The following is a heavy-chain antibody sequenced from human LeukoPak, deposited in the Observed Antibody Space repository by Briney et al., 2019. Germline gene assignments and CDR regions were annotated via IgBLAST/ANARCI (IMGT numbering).Heavy chain of an antibody. D-gene: IGHD5-12*01. CDR2: IIPISGTA. CDR1: GGTFSSYA. Sequence: SVKVSCKASGGTFSSYAISWVRQAPGQGLEWKGGIIPISGTANYAQKFQGRVTITADESTRTAYMELSSLRSEDTAVYYCARGWSGYDFDYWGQGTLVTVSS. V-gene: IGHV1-69*01. CDR3: ARGWSGYDFDY. J-gene: IGHJ4*02.